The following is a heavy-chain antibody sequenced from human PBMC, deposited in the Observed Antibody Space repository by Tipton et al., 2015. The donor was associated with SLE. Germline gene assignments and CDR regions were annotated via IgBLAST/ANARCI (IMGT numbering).Heavy chain of an antibody. J-gene: IGHJ5*02. D-gene: IGHD1-14*01. V-gene: IGHV1-69*15. CDR3: ARAPTGTVSYALGEDWFDP. CDR2: IIPIFGTA. CDR1: GGTFSSYA. Sequence: QSGAEVKKPGSSVKVSCKASGGTFSSYAISWVRQAPGQGLEWMGRIIPIFGTANYAQKFQGRVTITADESTSTAYMELSSLRSEDTAVYYCARAPTGTVSYALGEDWFDPWGQGTLVTVSS.